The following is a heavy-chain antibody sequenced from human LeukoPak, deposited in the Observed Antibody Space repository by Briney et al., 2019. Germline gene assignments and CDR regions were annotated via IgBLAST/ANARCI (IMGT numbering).Heavy chain of an antibody. CDR3: ARGGNRFGGFYFDY. V-gene: IGHV4-31*03. CDR2: IHHSGRS. J-gene: IGHJ4*02. Sequence: SETLSLTCTVSADSLSSGGHYWDWIRQFPGKGLESIGFIHHSGRSRHNPSLKDRVAISVDTSRKQFALKLSSVTAADTAMYYCARGGNRFGGFYFDYWGQGIQVIVSS. CDR1: ADSLSSGGHY. D-gene: IGHD3-10*01.